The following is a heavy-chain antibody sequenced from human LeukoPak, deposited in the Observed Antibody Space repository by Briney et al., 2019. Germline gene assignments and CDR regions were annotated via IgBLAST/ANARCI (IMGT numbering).Heavy chain of an antibody. D-gene: IGHD5-18*01. V-gene: IGHV3-23*01. J-gene: IGHJ2*01. CDR2: ISGSGGST. CDR3: AKDGGSRSYGPRAYWYFDL. CDR1: RFTFSSYA. Sequence: PGGSLRLSCAASRFTFSSYAMSWVRQAPGKGLEWVSAISGSGGSTYYADSVKGRFTISRDNSKNTLYLQMNSLRAEDTAVYYCAKDGGSRSYGPRAYWYFDLWGRGTLVTVSS.